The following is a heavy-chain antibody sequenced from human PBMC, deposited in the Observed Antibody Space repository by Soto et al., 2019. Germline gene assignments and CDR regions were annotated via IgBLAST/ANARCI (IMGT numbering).Heavy chain of an antibody. CDR3: ARHIGVPSTRGFDY. CDR2: IYHSERT. V-gene: IGHV4-4*02. D-gene: IGHD6-19*01. J-gene: IGHJ4*02. Sequence: QVQLQESGPGLVKPSGTLSLTCAVSGASVSSTNWWSWVRQPPGKGLEWIGEIYHSERTNYNPSLNSRVSISMDQSRNQFSLNLNSVTAADTAVYYCARHIGVPSTRGFDYWGQGTLVTVSS. CDR1: GASVSSTNW.